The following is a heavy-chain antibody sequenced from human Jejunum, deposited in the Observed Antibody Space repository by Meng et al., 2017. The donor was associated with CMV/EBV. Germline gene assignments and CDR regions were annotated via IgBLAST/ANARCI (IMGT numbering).Heavy chain of an antibody. CDR2: IYNNGNT. CDR1: GGFVSGDYS. CDR3: AGLFQYDILTGSWY. J-gene: IGHJ4*02. V-gene: IGHV4-30-4*08. D-gene: IGHD3-9*01. Sequence: LEESGPGLVKPYQTLSLTCSVSGGFVSGDYSWSWIRQSSGKGLEWIGYIYNNGNTDYNPSLKSRVSISVDTSKNEVSLTLRSVTAADTAVYYCAGLFQYDILTGSWYWGQGTMVTVSS.